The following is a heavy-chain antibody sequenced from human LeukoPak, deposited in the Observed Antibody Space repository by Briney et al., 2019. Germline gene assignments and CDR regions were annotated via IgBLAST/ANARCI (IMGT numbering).Heavy chain of an antibody. D-gene: IGHD3-22*01. CDR1: GGSFSGYY. Sequence: PSETLSLTCAVYGGSFSGYYWSWIRQPPGKGLEWIGEINHSGSTNYNPSLKSRVTISVDTSKNQLSLKLSSVTAADTAVYYCARGPLYYYDSRRWFDPWGQGTLVTVSS. CDR2: INHSGST. CDR3: ARGPLYYYDSRRWFDP. V-gene: IGHV4-34*01. J-gene: IGHJ5*02.